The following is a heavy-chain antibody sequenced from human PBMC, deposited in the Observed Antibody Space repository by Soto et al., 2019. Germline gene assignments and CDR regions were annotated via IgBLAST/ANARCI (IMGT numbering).Heavy chain of an antibody. D-gene: IGHD3-10*01. Sequence: QVQVVESGGGVVQPGRSLRLSCAASGFTFRSYAIHWVGQAPGKGLEWVAVISRDGTNKYYVDSVKGRFTISRDNSKDTVYLQMNSLRDEDSAMFYCARSRSGAVADSFDFWGQGTLVTVSS. V-gene: IGHV3-30*04. CDR2: ISRDGTNK. J-gene: IGHJ4*02. CDR3: ARSRSGAVADSFDF. CDR1: GFTFRSYA.